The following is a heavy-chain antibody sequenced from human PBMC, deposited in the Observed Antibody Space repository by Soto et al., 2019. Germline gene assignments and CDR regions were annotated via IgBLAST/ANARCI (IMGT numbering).Heavy chain of an antibody. CDR3: TRRGTGTKINPPDY. D-gene: IGHD1-1*01. Sequence: EVQLVESGGGLVQPGGSLKLSCAASGFTFSGSAMHWVRQASGKGLEWVGRIRSKANSYATAYAASVKGRFTISRDDSKNTAYPQMNSLKTEDTAVYYCTRRGTGTKINPPDYWGQGTLVTVSS. CDR1: GFTFSGSA. J-gene: IGHJ4*02. CDR2: IRSKANSYAT. V-gene: IGHV3-73*02.